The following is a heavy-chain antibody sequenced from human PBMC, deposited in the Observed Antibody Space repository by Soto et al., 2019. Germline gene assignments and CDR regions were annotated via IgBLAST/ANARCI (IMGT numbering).Heavy chain of an antibody. CDR3: ARGGFYDSSAYYYVKYAFDI. CDR2: ISGSGAST. V-gene: IGHV3-23*01. J-gene: IGHJ3*02. D-gene: IGHD3-22*01. CDR1: GFTFSTSA. Sequence: PGGSLRLSCAASGFTFSTSAMSWVRQAPGMGLEWVSGISGSGASTYYADSVKGRFTISRDNAKNTLSLQMNSLRAEDTALYYCARGGFYDSSAYYYVKYAFDIWGQGTIVTVSS.